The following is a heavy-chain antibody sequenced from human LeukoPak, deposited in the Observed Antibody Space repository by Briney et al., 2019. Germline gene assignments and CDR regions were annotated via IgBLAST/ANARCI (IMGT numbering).Heavy chain of an antibody. CDR1: GFTFSDYY. J-gene: IGHJ4*02. CDR3: ARGVQEREYSYGYAPPYFDY. V-gene: IGHV3-11*01. Sequence: GGSLRLSCAASGFTFSDYYMSWIRQAPGKGLEWVSYISSSGSTIYYADSVKGRFTISRDNAKNSLCLQMNSLRAEDTAVYYCARGVQEREYSYGYAPPYFDYWGQGTLVTVSS. CDR2: ISSSGSTI. D-gene: IGHD5-18*01.